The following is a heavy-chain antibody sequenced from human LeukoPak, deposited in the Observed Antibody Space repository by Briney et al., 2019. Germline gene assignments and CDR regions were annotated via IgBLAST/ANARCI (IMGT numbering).Heavy chain of an antibody. CDR2: INPNSGGT. V-gene: IGHV1-2*02. J-gene: IGHJ4*02. CDR3: ARDYWLDY. CDR1: GYTFTGYY. Sequence: GASVKVSCKASGYTFTGYYMHWVRQAPGQGLEWMGWINPNSGGTNYAQKFQGRVTMTRDTYISTAYTELSSLRSEDTATYYCARDYWLDYWGQGTLVTVSS. D-gene: IGHD2-8*02.